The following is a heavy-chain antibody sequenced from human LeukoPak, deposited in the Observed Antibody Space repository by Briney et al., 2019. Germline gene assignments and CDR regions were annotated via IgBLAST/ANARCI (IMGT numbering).Heavy chain of an antibody. J-gene: IGHJ5*02. CDR2: MNPNSGNT. D-gene: IGHD3-3*01. CDR3: ARGFFTIFGVVTTHRSYNSFDP. CDR1: GYTFTSYD. Sequence: GASVKVSCKASGYTFTSYDINWVRQATGQGLEWMGWMNPNSGNTGYAQKFQGRVTMTRNTSISTAYMELSSLRSEDTAVYYCARGFFTIFGVVTTHRSYNSFDPWGQGTLVTVSS. V-gene: IGHV1-8*01.